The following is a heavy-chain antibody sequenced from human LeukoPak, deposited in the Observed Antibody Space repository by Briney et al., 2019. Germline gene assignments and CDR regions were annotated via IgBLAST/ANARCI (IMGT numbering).Heavy chain of an antibody. Sequence: SETLSLTCTVSGGSISSYYWSWIRQPPGKGLEWIGYIYYSGSTNYNPSLKSRVTISVDTSKNQFSLKLSSVTAADPAVYYCARGATTMVRGLKTAYYYYYMDVWGKGTTVTVSS. D-gene: IGHD3-10*01. CDR2: IYYSGST. CDR1: GGSISSYY. V-gene: IGHV4-59*01. J-gene: IGHJ6*03. CDR3: ARGATTMVRGLKTAYYYYYMDV.